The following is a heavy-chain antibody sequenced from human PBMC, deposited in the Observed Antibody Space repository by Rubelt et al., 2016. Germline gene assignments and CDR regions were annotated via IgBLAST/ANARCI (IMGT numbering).Heavy chain of an antibody. J-gene: IGHJ4*02. CDR3: ARGTLRYDDY. CDR2: ISGSGSTT. V-gene: IGHV3-23*01. D-gene: IGHD3-9*01. Sequence: GLEWVSAISGSGSTTYYADSVKGRFTISRDNSKNTLYLQMNSLRVEDTAVYYRARGTLRYDDYWGQGTLVTVSS.